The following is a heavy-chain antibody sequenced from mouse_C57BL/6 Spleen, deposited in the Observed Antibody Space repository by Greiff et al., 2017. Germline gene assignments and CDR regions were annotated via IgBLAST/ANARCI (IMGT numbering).Heavy chain of an antibody. Sequence: VQLKQSGAELVKPGASVKLSCTASGFNIKDYYMHWVKQRTEQGLEWIGRIDPEDGETKYAPKFQGKATITADTSSNTAYLQRSSLTSEDTAFYYCARGALRYSNYVGYWGQGTTLTVSS. CDR3: ARGALRYSNYVGY. D-gene: IGHD2-5*01. CDR2: IDPEDGET. CDR1: GFNIKDYY. V-gene: IGHV14-2*01. J-gene: IGHJ2*01.